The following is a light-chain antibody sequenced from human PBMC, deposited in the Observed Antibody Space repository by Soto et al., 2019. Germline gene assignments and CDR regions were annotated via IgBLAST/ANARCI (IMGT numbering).Light chain of an antibody. J-gene: IGKJ4*01. Sequence: DIQMTQSPSSLSAFVGDSITITCQASQDIKNYLNWYQHKPGKAPKLLIYDAFKSDTGVPSRFSGSGSGTDFTFTINILQPEDIATYFCQQYDSLPPTFGGGTRV. CDR1: QDIKNY. CDR3: QQYDSLPPT. V-gene: IGKV1-33*01. CDR2: DAF.